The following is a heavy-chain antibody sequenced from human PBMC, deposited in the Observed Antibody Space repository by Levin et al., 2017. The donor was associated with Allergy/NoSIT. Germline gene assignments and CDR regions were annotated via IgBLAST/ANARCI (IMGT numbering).Heavy chain of an antibody. CDR1: GFTFSTYA. J-gene: IGHJ4*02. CDR3: AKDTMVRGLLDQ. CDR2: ISGSASST. V-gene: IGHV3-23*01. D-gene: IGHD3-10*01. Sequence: GGSLRLSCAASGFTFSTYAMSWVRQAPGKGLEWVSTISGSASSTYYADSVKGRFTISRDNSKNTLYLQMNSLRAEDTAIYYCAKDTMVRGLLDQWGQGTLVTVSS.